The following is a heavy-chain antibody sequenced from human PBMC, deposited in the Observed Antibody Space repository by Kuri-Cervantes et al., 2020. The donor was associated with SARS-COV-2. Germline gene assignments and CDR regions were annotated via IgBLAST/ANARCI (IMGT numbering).Heavy chain of an antibody. V-gene: IGHV3/OR16-10*01. D-gene: IGHD4-17*01. J-gene: IGHJ5*02. Sequence: GESLKISCAASGFTFSTYSMHWVRRAPGKGPEWVSAIGTGGDTYYADSVKGRFTISRDNSKNTLYLQMNSLRAEDTAVYYCAREVTDGDYVNWFDPWGQGTLVTVSS. CDR1: GFTFSTYS. CDR2: IGTGGDT. CDR3: AREVTDGDYVNWFDP.